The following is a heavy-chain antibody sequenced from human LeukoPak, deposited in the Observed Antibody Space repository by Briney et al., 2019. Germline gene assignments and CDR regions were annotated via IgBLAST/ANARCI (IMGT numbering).Heavy chain of an antibody. D-gene: IGHD2-15*01. CDR3: ARRYCSGPICYLDY. Sequence: GESLQISCKGSGYSFTNYWIGWVRQMPGKGLAWMGIVYPGDSDTRYSPSFQGQVTISADKSISTAYLQWSSLKASDTAMYYCARRYCSGPICYLDYWGQGTLVTVSS. V-gene: IGHV5-51*01. J-gene: IGHJ4*02. CDR2: VYPGDSDT. CDR1: GYSFTNYW.